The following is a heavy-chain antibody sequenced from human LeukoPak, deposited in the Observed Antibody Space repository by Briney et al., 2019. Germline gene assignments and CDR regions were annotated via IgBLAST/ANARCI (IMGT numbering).Heavy chain of an antibody. CDR1: GFTFSSYA. Sequence: HPGGSLRLSRAASGFTFSSYAMSWVRQAPGKGLEWVSAISGSGGSTYYADSVKGRFTISRDNSKNTLYLQMNSLRAEDTAVYYCAKGQWLRLYYFDYWGQGTLVTVSS. J-gene: IGHJ4*02. D-gene: IGHD5-12*01. CDR3: AKGQWLRLYYFDY. CDR2: ISGSGGST. V-gene: IGHV3-23*01.